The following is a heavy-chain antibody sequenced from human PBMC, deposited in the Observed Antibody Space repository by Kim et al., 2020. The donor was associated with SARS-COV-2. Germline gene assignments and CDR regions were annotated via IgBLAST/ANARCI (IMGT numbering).Heavy chain of an antibody. CDR3: ARGHFGLDV. V-gene: IGHV3-7*05. J-gene: IGHJ6*02. Sequence: GGSLRLSCVASGINFRNNWMSWVRQPLGKGLEWVAHMREDGSGIDYADSVKGRFTIFRDNAQNSLYLQMNSLRADDTAVYYCARGHFGLDVWGQGTTVTVSS. CDR1: GINFRNNW. CDR2: MREDGSGI.